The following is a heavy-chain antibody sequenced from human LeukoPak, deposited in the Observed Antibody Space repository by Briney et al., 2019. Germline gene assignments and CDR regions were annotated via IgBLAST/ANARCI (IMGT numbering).Heavy chain of an antibody. J-gene: IGHJ4*02. CDR3: ARESALGWGFYFDY. CDR2: ISYDGSNK. V-gene: IGHV3-30-3*01. D-gene: IGHD7-27*01. CDR1: GFTFSSYA. Sequence: AGGSLRLSCAASGFTFSSYAMHWVRQAPGKGLGWVAVISYDGSNKYYADSVKGRFTISRDNSKNTLYLQMNSLRAEDTAVYYCARESALGWGFYFDYWGQGTLVTVSS.